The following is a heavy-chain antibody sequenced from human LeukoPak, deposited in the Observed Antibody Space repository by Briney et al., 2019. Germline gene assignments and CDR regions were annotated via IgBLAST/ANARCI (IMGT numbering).Heavy chain of an antibody. CDR1: GYTFTSYG. CDR3: ARVFTSGEVVVTATQGDYYYYYMDV. CDR2: ISAYNGNT. J-gene: IGHJ6*03. V-gene: IGHV1-18*01. Sequence: GASVKVSCKASGYTFTSYGISWVRQAPGQGLEWMGWISAYNGNTNYAQKLQGRVTMTTDTSTSTAYMELRGLRSDDTAVYYCARVFTSGEVVVTATQGDYYYYYMDVWGKGTTVTVSS. D-gene: IGHD2-21*02.